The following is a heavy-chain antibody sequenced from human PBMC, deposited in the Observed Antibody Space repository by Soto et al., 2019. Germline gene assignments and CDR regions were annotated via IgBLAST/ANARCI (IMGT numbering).Heavy chain of an antibody. CDR2: ISGYNGNT. CDR1: GYTITSYG. J-gene: IGHJ6*02. Sequence: ASVKVSCKASGYTITSYGISWVRQVPGQGLEWMGWISGYNGNTKYAQKFQGRVTMTTDTSTSTAYMELRSLRSDDTAVFYCARDSMTIFGVVIKDYYYGMDVWGQGTTVTVSS. CDR3: ARDSMTIFGVVIKDYYYGMDV. V-gene: IGHV1-18*01. D-gene: IGHD3-3*01.